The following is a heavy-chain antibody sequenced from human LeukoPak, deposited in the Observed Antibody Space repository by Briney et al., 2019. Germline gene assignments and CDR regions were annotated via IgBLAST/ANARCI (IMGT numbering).Heavy chain of an antibody. CDR1: GSTFSSYS. CDR2: ISSSSSYI. D-gene: IGHD2-2*01. CDR3: ARGYVVVPAAMVGY. V-gene: IGHV3-21*01. Sequence: AGGSLRLSCAASGSTFSSYSMNWVRQAPGKGLEWVSSISSSSSYIYYADSVKGRFTISRDNAKNSLYLQMNSLRAEDTAVYYCARGYVVVPAAMVGYWGQGTLVTVSS. J-gene: IGHJ4*02.